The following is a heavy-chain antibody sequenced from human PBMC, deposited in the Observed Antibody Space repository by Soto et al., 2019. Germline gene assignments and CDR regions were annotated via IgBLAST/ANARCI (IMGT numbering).Heavy chain of an antibody. CDR2: IKQDGSEK. V-gene: IGHV3-7*01. CDR1: GFTFSSYW. J-gene: IGHJ3*02. Sequence: GGSLRLSCVASGFTFSSYWMSWVRQAPGKGLEWVANIKQDGSEKNYVDSVKGRFTISRDNAQNSLYLQMSSLGAEDTAVYSCLRTNFPNTMVLTATTAIWGQGTMVTV. D-gene: IGHD2-21*02. CDR3: LRTNFPNTMVLTATTAI.